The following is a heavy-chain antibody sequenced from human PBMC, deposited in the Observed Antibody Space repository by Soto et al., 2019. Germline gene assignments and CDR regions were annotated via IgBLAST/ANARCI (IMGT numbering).Heavy chain of an antibody. CDR1: GFTVSSNY. J-gene: IGHJ6*03. V-gene: IGHV3-53*04. CDR2: IYSGGST. D-gene: IGHD5-12*01. CDR3: ANIVATTRSPYYYYYYMDV. Sequence: GGSLRLSCAASGFTVSSNYMSWVRQAPGKGLEWVSVIYSGGSTYYADSVKGRFTISRHNSKNTLYLQMNSLRAEDTAVYYCANIVATTRSPYYYYYYMDVWGKGTTVTVSS.